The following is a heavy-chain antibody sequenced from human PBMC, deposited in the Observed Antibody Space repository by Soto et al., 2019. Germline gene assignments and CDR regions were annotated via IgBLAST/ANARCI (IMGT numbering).Heavy chain of an antibody. V-gene: IGHV1-18*01. CDR3: AGDAVVSGEIDS. Sequence: QVQLVQSGAEVKKPGASVKVSCKASGYTFTSYGISWVRQAPGQGLEWMGWISAYNGNTNYAQKLQGRVTMTTDTRTSMAATELTSLASEDTWRYCCAGDAVVSGEIDSCGQAAMGTVSA. CDR1: GYTFTSYG. J-gene: IGHJ4*02. CDR2: ISAYNGNT. D-gene: IGHD2-15*01.